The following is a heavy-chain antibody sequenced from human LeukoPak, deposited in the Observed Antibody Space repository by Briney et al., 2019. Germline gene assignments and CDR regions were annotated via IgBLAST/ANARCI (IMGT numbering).Heavy chain of an antibody. CDR2: IIPILGIA. CDR3: ASPLKGVGGRDY. J-gene: IGHJ4*02. V-gene: IGHV1-69*04. CDR1: GGTFSSYA. Sequence: GASVKVSCKASGGTFSSYAISWVRQAPGQGLEWMGRIIPILGIANYAQKFQGRVTITADKSTSTAYMELSSLRSEDTAVYYCASPLKGVGGRDYWGQGTLVTVSS. D-gene: IGHD1-26*01.